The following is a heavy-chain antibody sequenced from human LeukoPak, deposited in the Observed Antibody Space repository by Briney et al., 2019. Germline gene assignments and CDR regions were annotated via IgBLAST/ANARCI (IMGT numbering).Heavy chain of an antibody. CDR2: IYTSGST. CDR1: GGSISSGSYY. D-gene: IGHD3-10*01. CDR3: ARARYGSGSPNYYYYYYMDV. J-gene: IGHJ6*03. Sequence: SETLSLTCTVSGGSISSGSYYWSWIRQPAGKGLEWIGRIYTSGSTNYNPSLKSRVTISVDTSKNQFSLKLSSVTAADTAVYYCARARYGSGSPNYYYYYYMDVWGKGTTVTVSS. V-gene: IGHV4-61*02.